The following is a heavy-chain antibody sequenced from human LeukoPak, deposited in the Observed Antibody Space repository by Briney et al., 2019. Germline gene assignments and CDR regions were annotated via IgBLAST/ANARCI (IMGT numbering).Heavy chain of an antibody. CDR3: ATLRVTTFD. J-gene: IGHJ4*02. Sequence: ASVKVSCKASGYTFTGYYLHWVRQAPGQGLEWMGWINPNSGGTKYAQKFQGRATMTRDTSISTAYMEMSSLRSDDTAVYYCATLRVTTFDWGQGTLVTVSS. D-gene: IGHD4-17*01. CDR1: GYTFTGYY. V-gene: IGHV1-2*02. CDR2: INPNSGGT.